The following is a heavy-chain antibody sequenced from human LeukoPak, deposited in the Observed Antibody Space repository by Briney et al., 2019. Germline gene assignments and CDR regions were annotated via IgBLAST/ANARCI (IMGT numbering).Heavy chain of an antibody. D-gene: IGHD3-10*01. CDR1: GFTFSSYE. CDR2: ISSSGSTI. J-gene: IGHJ6*02. Sequence: GGSLRLSCAASGFTFSSYEMNWVRQAPGKGLEWVSYISSSGSTIYYADSVKGRFTISRDNAKNSLYLQMNSLRAEDTAVYYCAFYGSGSYYLYGMDVWGQGTTVTVSS. CDR3: AFYGSGSYYLYGMDV. V-gene: IGHV3-48*03.